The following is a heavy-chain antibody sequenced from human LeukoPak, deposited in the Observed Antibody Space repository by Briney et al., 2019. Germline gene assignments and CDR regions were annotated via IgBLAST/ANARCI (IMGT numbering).Heavy chain of an antibody. Sequence: GGSLRLSCAASTFTFSSYWMHWVRQAPGNGLVWVSRINIDGSSRSYADSVKGRFTISRDNAKKTLYLQMNSLRAEDTAVYYCAGTPKDYYFDYWGQGTLVTVSS. J-gene: IGHJ4*02. CDR3: AGTPKDYYFDY. D-gene: IGHD1-26*01. CDR1: TFTFSSYW. V-gene: IGHV3-74*01. CDR2: INIDGSSR.